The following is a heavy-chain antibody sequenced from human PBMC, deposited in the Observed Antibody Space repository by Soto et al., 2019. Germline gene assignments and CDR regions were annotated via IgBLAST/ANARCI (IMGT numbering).Heavy chain of an antibody. J-gene: IGHJ4*02. CDR2: VDPEDGET. D-gene: IGHD3-3*01. Sequence: QVQLVQSWAEVKKPGASVKVSCKVSGYTLTDLSMQWVRQAPGKGLEWMGGVDPEDGETIYAQRFQGRVTMTEDTATDTAYMELSSLRSEDTAVYYCATHRSGRFLESLPEGSLGYWGQGSLVTVSS. CDR1: GYTLTDLS. CDR3: ATHRSGRFLESLPEGSLGY. V-gene: IGHV1-24*01.